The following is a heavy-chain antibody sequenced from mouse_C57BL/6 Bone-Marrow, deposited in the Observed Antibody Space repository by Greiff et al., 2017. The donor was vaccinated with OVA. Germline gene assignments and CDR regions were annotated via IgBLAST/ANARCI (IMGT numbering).Heavy chain of an antibody. CDR3: ARINYWYFDV. CDR1: GFTFSDYG. CDR2: ISSGSSTI. Sequence: EVQGVESGGGLVKPGGSLKLSCAASGFTFSDYGMHWVRQAPEKGLEWVAYISSGSSTIYYADTVKGRFTISRDNAKHTLFLQMTSLRSEDTAMYYCARINYWYFDVWGTGTTVTVSS. V-gene: IGHV5-17*01. J-gene: IGHJ1*03.